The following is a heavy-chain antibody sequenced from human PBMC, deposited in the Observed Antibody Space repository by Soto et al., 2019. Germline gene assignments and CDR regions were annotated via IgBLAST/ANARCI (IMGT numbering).Heavy chain of an antibody. Sequence: SETLSLTCTVSGGSISSSSYYWGWIRQPPGKGLEWIGSIYYSGNTYYNPSLKSRVTISVDTSKNQFSLKLSSVTAADTAVYYCARHDVFRYFDWTYWGQGTPVTVSS. CDR1: GGSISSSSYY. D-gene: IGHD3-9*01. V-gene: IGHV4-39*01. J-gene: IGHJ4*02. CDR3: ARHDVFRYFDWTY. CDR2: IYYSGNT.